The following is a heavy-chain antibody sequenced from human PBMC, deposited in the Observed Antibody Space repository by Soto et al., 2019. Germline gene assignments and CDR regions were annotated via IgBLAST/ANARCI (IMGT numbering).Heavy chain of an antibody. CDR2: IKEDGSAE. CDR3: ASDWGAPGRGSAFGYYYHFGMDV. V-gene: IGHV3-7*05. D-gene: IGHD3-16*01. Sequence: EVQLVESGGGLVQPGGSLRLSCAASGFTFSTYWMNWVRQAPGKGLEWVANIKEDGSAEYYVASVKGRYTISRDNAKNSVYLDMNSLRREDTAGYYCASDWGAPGRGSAFGYYYHFGMDVWGQGTTVTVPS. J-gene: IGHJ6*02. CDR1: GFTFSTYW.